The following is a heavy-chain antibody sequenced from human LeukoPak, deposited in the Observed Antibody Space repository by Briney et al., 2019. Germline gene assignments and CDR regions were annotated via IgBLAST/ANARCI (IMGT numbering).Heavy chain of an antibody. V-gene: IGHV3-33*08. CDR3: VRDSSGDSSGRPSLDY. D-gene: IGHD3-10*01. CDR2: IWYDGGNK. J-gene: IGHJ4*02. Sequence: GRSLRLSCAASGFTFSSYGMHWVRQAPGKGLEWVANIWYDGGNKYYADSVKGRFTISRDNSKNTLNLQMNSLRADDTAVYFCVRDSSGDSSGRPSLDYWGQGTLVTVSS. CDR1: GFTFSSYG.